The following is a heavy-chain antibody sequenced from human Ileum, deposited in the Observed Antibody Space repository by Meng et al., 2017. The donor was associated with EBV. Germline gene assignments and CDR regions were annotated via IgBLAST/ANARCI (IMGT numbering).Heavy chain of an antibody. CDR2: ISGGGGHA. Sequence: EVQLLASGGGLVQPXGSLRLSCAASGFTFSNYAMTWVRQAPGKGLEWVSAISGGGGHAYYADSVKGRFSTSRDNSKNTVSLQLNSLTAEDTAVYFCAKNAATGLAYYDDWGQGTLVTVSS. CDR1: GFTFSNYA. D-gene: IGHD6-13*01. J-gene: IGHJ4*02. CDR3: AKNAATGLAYYDD. V-gene: IGHV3-23*01.